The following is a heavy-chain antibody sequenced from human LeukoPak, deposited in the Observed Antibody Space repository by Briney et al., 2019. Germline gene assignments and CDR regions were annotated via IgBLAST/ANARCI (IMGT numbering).Heavy chain of an antibody. J-gene: IGHJ4*02. CDR1: GYTFTSYD. CDR3: ARGLSSGWYSARGY. D-gene: IGHD6-19*01. CDR2: MNPNSSNT. Sequence: ASVKVSCKASGYTFTSYDINWVRQATGQGLEWMGWMNPNSSNTGYAQKFQGRVTMTRNTSISTAYMELSSLRSEDTAVYYCARGLSSGWYSARGYWGQGTLVTVSS. V-gene: IGHV1-8*01.